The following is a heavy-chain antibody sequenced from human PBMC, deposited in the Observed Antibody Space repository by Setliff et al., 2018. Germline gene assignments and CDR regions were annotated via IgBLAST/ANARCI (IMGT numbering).Heavy chain of an antibody. CDR1: GYTFTNYG. Sequence: KVSCKASGYTFTNYGINWVRQAPGQGLEWMGWMSAYAQKFQGRVTMTTDTPTSTAYMELSSLRSEDTAVYYCAREGVDARSSTDFRYYMDVWGKGTTVTVSS. J-gene: IGHJ6*03. CDR2: MSAY. CDR3: AREGVDARSSTDFRYYMDV. D-gene: IGHD2-8*01. V-gene: IGHV1-18*01.